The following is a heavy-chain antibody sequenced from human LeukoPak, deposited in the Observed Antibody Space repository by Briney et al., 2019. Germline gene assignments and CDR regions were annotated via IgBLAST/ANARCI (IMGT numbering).Heavy chain of an antibody. V-gene: IGHV3-13*01. CDR1: GFTFSRYD. Sequence: GGSLRLSCAASGFTFSRYDMHWVRQVTGKGLEWVSAISTAGDTYYPGSVKGRFTVSRENAKNSLYLQMNSLSAGDTAVYYCARDLGVAARSGYYGMDVWGQGTTVTVSS. CDR2: ISTAGDT. D-gene: IGHD2-15*01. J-gene: IGHJ6*02. CDR3: ARDLGVAARSGYYGMDV.